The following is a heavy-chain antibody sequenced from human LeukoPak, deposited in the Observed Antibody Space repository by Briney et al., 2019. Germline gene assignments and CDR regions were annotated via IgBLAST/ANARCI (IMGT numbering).Heavy chain of an antibody. CDR1: GGSISSYY. CDR2: IYYSGST. CDR3: ASSSYPGRGVYAFDI. D-gene: IGHD1-26*01. Sequence: SETLSLTCTVSGGSISSYYWSWIRQPPGKGLEGIGYIYYSGSTNYNPSLKSRVTISVDTSKNQFSLKLSSVTAADTAVYYCASSSYPGRGVYAFDIRGQGTMVTVSS. J-gene: IGHJ3*02. V-gene: IGHV4-59*01.